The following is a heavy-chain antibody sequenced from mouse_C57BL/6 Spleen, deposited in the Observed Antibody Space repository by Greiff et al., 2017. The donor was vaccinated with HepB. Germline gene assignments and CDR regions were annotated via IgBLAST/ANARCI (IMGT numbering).Heavy chain of an antibody. J-gene: IGHJ1*03. D-gene: IGHD1-1*01. CDR1: GFTFSDYG. Sequence: DVKLQESGGGLVKPGGSLKLSCAASGFTFSDYGMHWVRQSPEKGLEWVAYISSGSSTIYYADTVKGRFTISRDNAKNTLFLQMTSLRSEDTAMYYCARAVVAHWYFDVWGTGTTVTVSS. CDR3: ARAVVAHWYFDV. CDR2: ISSGSSTI. V-gene: IGHV5-17*01.